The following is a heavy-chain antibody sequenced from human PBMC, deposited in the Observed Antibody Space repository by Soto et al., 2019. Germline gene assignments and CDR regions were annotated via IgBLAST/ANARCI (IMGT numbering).Heavy chain of an antibody. CDR3: ARGYCRISSCSIWLDH. CDR2: IFHNGIT. V-gene: IGHV4-30-2*01. Sequence: QLQLQESGSGLVKPSQTLSLPCAVSGASISSGYSWSWVRQPLVKGLDRIGYIFHNGITYYNPSLKSRVTISVDRSKNQFSLQLRSVTAADTAVYYCARGYCRISSCSIWLDHWGQGTLVAVYS. CDR1: GASISSGYS. D-gene: IGHD2-2*01. J-gene: IGHJ5*02.